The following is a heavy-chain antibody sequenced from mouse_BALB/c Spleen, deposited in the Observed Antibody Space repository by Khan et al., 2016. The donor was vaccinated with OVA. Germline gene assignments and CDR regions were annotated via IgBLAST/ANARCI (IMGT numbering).Heavy chain of an antibody. V-gene: IGHV1-7*01. J-gene: IGHJ3*01. Sequence: VQLQQSGAELAKPGASVKMSCKASGYTFTTYWIHWVKQRPGQGLEWIGYIDPSSDYTEYNQKFKDKATLTTDKSSSTAYMQLSSLTSEDSAVYYWSRRGLFGIFVYWGQGTLVTVSA. CDR3: SRRGLFGIFVY. CDR1: GYTFTTYW. D-gene: IGHD1-1*02. CDR2: IDPSSDYT.